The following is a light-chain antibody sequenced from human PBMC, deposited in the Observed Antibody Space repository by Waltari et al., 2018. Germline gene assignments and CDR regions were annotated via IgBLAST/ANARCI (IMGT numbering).Light chain of an antibody. CDR1: QGISSY. CDR2: SAS. J-gene: IGKJ1*01. CDR3: QQLIHYLWT. V-gene: IGKV1-9*01. Sequence: DIQLTQSPSFLFASVGDRVTITCRASQGISSYLAWYQQKPGKAPELLIYSASTLQSGVPSRFSASGSGTEFTLTISSLQPEDFATYHCQQLIHYLWTFGQGTKVEI.